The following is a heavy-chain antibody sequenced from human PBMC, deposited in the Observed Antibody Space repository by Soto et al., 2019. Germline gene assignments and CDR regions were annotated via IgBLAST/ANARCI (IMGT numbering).Heavy chain of an antibody. CDR1: GGSISGSSYY. Sequence: QLQLQESGPGLVKPSDTLSLTCSVSGGSISGSSYYWGWIRQPPGKGLEWIGSIYYSGITYYSPSLKSRVTISVDTSENQFSLNLNSVTAADTAVYYCARQNTHRYFDLWGRGTLVTVSS. CDR3: ARQNTHRYFDL. V-gene: IGHV4-39*01. J-gene: IGHJ2*01. CDR2: IYYSGIT. D-gene: IGHD2-2*02.